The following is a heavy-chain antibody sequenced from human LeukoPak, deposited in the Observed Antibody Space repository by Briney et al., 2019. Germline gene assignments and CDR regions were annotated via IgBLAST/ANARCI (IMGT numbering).Heavy chain of an antibody. CDR1: GFTTSSHW. Sequence: GGSLRLSCAASGFTTSSHWMHWVRQAPGKGLVWVSRINTDGSSTSYADSVKGRFTISRDNAKNTLYLQMNSLRAEDTAVYYCARDATPADMNYWGQGTLVTVSS. CDR3: ARDATPADMNY. D-gene: IGHD2-2*01. J-gene: IGHJ4*02. V-gene: IGHV3-74*01. CDR2: INTDGSST.